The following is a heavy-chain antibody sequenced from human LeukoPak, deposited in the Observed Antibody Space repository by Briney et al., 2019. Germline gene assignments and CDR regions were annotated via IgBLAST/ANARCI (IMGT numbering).Heavy chain of an antibody. CDR3: AELGITMIGGV. Sequence: GGSLRLSCAASGFTFSSYSMNWVRQAPGKGLEWVSYISSSGSTIYYADSVKGRFTISRDNARNSLYLQMNSLRAEDTAVYYCAELGITMIGGVWGKGTTVTISS. CDR1: GFTFSSYS. CDR2: ISSSGSTI. J-gene: IGHJ6*04. V-gene: IGHV3-48*04. D-gene: IGHD3-10*02.